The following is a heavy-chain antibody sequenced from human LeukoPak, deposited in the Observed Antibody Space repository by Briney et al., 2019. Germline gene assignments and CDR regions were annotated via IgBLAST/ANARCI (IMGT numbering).Heavy chain of an antibody. CDR3: ARRAFSGSCDY. V-gene: IGHV3-48*03. D-gene: IGHD1-26*01. CDR2: ISSSGSTI. Sequence: GGSLRLSCAASGFTFSSYEMNWVRQAPGKGLEWVSYISSSGSTIYYADSVKGRFTISRDNAKNSLYLQMNSLRAEDTAVYYCARRAFSGSCDYWGQGTLVTVSS. J-gene: IGHJ4*02. CDR1: GFTFSSYE.